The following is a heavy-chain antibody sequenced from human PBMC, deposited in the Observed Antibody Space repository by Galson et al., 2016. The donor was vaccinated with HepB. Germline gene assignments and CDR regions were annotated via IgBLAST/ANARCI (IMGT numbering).Heavy chain of an antibody. CDR1: GYTFTGYY. Sequence: SVKVSCKASGYTFTGYYIHWVRQAPGQGLEWMGWINPNSGDTNYAQRFQGRVTLTSDTAISTAYMDLSRLTSDDTAVYYCARVTIQTIVASYYYYGMDVWGKGTRVTVSS. D-gene: IGHD5-18*01. J-gene: IGHJ6*04. V-gene: IGHV1-2*02. CDR3: ARVTIQTIVASYYYYGMDV. CDR2: INPNSGDT.